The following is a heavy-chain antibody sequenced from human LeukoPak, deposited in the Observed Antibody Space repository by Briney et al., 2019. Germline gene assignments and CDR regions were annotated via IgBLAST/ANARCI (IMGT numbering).Heavy chain of an antibody. D-gene: IGHD4-17*01. CDR1: GGTFSSYA. J-gene: IGHJ6*03. Sequence: GASVKVSCKASGGTFSSYAISWVRQAPGQGLEWMGGIIPIFGTANYAQKFQGRVTITTDESTSTAYMELSSLRSEDTAVYYCARDRYGDYVRFPRDNDYYYYMDVWGKGTTVTVPS. V-gene: IGHV1-69*05. CDR3: ARDRYGDYVRFPRDNDYYYYMDV. CDR2: IIPIFGTA.